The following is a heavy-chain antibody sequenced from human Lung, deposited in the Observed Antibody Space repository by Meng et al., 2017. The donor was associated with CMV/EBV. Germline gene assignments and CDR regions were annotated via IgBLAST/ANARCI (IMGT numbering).Heavy chain of an antibody. V-gene: IGHV3-21*01. CDR2: ISGSSSFT. CDR3: ARQKGATLDYFAY. J-gene: IGHJ4*02. D-gene: IGHD1-26*01. Sequence: ESXKISXAASGFTFNTYTMNWVRQAPGKGLEWVSSISGSSSFTYYADPVKGRFTISRDNAKNSLYLQMNSLRAEDTAVYYCARQKGATLDYFAYWGQRTXVPVAS. CDR1: GFTFNTYT.